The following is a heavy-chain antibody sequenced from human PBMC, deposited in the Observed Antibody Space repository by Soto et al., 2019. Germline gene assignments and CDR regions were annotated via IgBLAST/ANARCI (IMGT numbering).Heavy chain of an antibody. CDR3: ARVCGSFGQQLAQPLEY. J-gene: IGHJ4*02. D-gene: IGHD6-13*01. CDR2: ISSSSSYI. V-gene: IGHV3-21*01. CDR1: GFTFSSYS. Sequence: EVQLVESGGGLVKPGGSLRLSCAASGFTFSSYSMNWVRQAPGKGLEWVSSISSSSSYIYYADSVKGRFTISRDNDKHSRYLQMNSLRAEDTAVYYCARVCGSFGQQLAQPLEYWGQGTLVTASS.